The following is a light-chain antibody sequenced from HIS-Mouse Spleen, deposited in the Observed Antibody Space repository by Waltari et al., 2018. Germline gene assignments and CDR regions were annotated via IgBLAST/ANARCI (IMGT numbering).Light chain of an antibody. CDR3: SSYTSSSTPWV. V-gene: IGLV2-14*03. J-gene: IGLJ3*02. CDR1: SSDVGGYNY. Sequence: QSALTQPASVSGSPAQSFTFSCTGTSSDVGGYNYVPWYQQHPGKATKLMIYDVSNRPSGVSNRFSGSKSGNTASLTISGLQAEDEADYYCSSYTSSSTPWVFGGGTKLTVL. CDR2: DVS.